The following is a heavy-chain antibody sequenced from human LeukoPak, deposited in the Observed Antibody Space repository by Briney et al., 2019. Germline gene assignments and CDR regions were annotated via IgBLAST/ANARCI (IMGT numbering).Heavy chain of an antibody. CDR3: AQGAVLRYFDWLVGDYFDY. Sequence: GGSLRLSCAASGFTFSSYGMHWVRQAPGKGLEWVAVISYDGSNKYYADSVKGRFTISRDNSKNTLYLQMNSLRAEDTAVYYCAQGAVLRYFDWLVGDYFDYWGQGTLVTVSS. CDR1: GFTFSSYG. J-gene: IGHJ4*02. CDR2: ISYDGSNK. D-gene: IGHD3-9*01. V-gene: IGHV3-30*19.